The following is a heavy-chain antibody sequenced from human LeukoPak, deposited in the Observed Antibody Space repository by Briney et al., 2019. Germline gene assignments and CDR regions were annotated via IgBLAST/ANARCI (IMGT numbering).Heavy chain of an antibody. V-gene: IGHV3-23*01. Sequence: GGSLRLSCAASGFTFINYAMSWVRQAPGKGLEWVSAISGSGGGTYYADSVKGRFTISKDNSKNTLYLQMSSLRAEDTAVYYCAKGHYDSSGYSNWFDPWGQGTLVTVSS. CDR2: ISGSGGGT. CDR3: AKGHYDSSGYSNWFDP. J-gene: IGHJ5*02. D-gene: IGHD3-22*01. CDR1: GFTFINYA.